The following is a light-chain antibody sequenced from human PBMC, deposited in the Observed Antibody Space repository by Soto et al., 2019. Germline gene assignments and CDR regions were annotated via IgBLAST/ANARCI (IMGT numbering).Light chain of an antibody. CDR1: QSISSW. CDR3: QQYARNRM. CDR2: DAS. J-gene: IGKJ1*01. Sequence: DIQMTQSPSTLSASVGDGVTITCRASQSISSWLAWYQQKPGKAPKLLLYDASSLESGVPSRFSCSGSGTEFTLTIRSLEPDDFATYYCQQYARNRMFGQGTKVEVK. V-gene: IGKV1-5*01.